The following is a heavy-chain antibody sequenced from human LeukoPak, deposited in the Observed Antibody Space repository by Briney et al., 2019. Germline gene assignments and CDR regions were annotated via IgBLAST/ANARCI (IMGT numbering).Heavy chain of an antibody. CDR2: ISGSGCSA. CDR1: GFSFSSYA. D-gene: IGHD3-3*01. Sequence: GGSLRPSCAASGFSFSSYAMSWVRQTPGKGLEWVSGISGSGCSAYCADSVKGRFTISRDNSKNTLYLQMSSLRAEDTAVFYYAKENPLDHYEMLYFFDYWGQGALVTVSS. V-gene: IGHV3-23*01. J-gene: IGHJ4*02. CDR3: AKENPLDHYEMLYFFDY.